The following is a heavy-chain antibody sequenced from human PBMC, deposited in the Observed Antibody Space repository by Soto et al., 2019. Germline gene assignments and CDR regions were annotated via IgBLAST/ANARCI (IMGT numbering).Heavy chain of an antibody. V-gene: IGHV3-7*01. J-gene: IGHJ5*02. D-gene: IGHD6-6*01. Sequence: EVQLVESGGGLVQPGGSLRLSCAASGFTFSSYWMSWVRQAPGKGLEWVANIKQDGSEKYYVDSVKGRFTISRDNAKNSLYLQMNSLRAEDTAVYYCARDLVPYAARHSHWFDPWGQGTLVTVSS. CDR1: GFTFSSYW. CDR3: ARDLVPYAARHSHWFDP. CDR2: IKQDGSEK.